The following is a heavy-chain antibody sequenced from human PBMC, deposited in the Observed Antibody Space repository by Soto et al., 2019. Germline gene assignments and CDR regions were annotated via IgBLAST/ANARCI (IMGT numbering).Heavy chain of an antibody. D-gene: IGHD5-18*01. V-gene: IGHV3-66*04. CDR3: ARHGYSYGGGYFDY. J-gene: IGHJ4*02. CDR1: GFTVSSNY. Sequence: EVQLVESWGGLVQPGGSLRLSCAASGFTVSSNYMSWVRQAPGKGLEWVSVIYSGGSAYYADSVKGRFTISRDNSKNTLYLQMNSLRDEYTAVYYCARHGYSYGGGYFDYWGQGTLVTVSS. CDR2: IYSGGSA.